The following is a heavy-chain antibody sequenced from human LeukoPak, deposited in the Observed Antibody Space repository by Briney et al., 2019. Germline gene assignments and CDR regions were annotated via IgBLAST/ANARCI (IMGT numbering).Heavy chain of an antibody. J-gene: IGHJ5*02. Sequence: GESLKISCKGSGYSFTSYWIGWVRQMPGKGLEWMGIIYPGDSDTRYSPSFQGQVTISADKSISTAYLQWSSLKASDTAMYYCARGDHCSGGSCCYPWFDPWGQGTLVTVSS. CDR3: ARGDHCSGGSCCYPWFDP. D-gene: IGHD2-15*01. V-gene: IGHV5-51*01. CDR1: GYSFTSYW. CDR2: IYPGDSDT.